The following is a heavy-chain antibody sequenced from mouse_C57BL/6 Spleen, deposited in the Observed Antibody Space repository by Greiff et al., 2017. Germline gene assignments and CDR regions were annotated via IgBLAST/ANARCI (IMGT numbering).Heavy chain of an antibody. Sequence: EVKLVESGGGLVKPGGSLKLSCAASGFTFSDYGMHWVRQAPEKGLEWVAYISSGSSTIYYADTVKGRSTISRDNAKNTLFLQMTSLRSEDTAMYYCARPLPFSYYFDYWGQGTTLTVSS. V-gene: IGHV5-17*01. CDR2: ISSGSSTI. J-gene: IGHJ2*01. CDR1: GFTFSDYG. CDR3: ARPLPFSYYFDY.